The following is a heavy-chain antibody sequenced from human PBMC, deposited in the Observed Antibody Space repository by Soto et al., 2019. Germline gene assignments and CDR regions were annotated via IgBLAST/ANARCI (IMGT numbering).Heavy chain of an antibody. CDR1: GGSISSGDYY. CDR3: ARSVVPAATGTPK. D-gene: IGHD2-2*01. V-gene: IGHV4-30-4*01. J-gene: IGHJ4*02. Sequence: KPSETLSLTCTVSGGSISSGDYYWSWIRQPPGKGLEWIGYIYYSGSTYYNPSLKSRVTISVDTSKNQFSLKLSSVTAADTAVYYCARSVVPAATGTPKWGQGTLVTVSS. CDR2: IYYSGST.